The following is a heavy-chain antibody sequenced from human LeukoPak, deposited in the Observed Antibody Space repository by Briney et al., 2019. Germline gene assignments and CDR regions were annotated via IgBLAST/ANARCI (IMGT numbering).Heavy chain of an antibody. V-gene: IGHV3-48*01. CDR3: ARGLWFGESH. Sequence: GGSLRLSCAASGFTFSSYSMNWVRQAPGKGLEWVSYISSSSSTIYYADSVKGRFTISRDNAKNSLYLQMSSLRAEDTAVYYCARGLWFGESHWGQGTLVTVSS. CDR2: ISSSSSTI. J-gene: IGHJ4*02. CDR1: GFTFSSYS. D-gene: IGHD3-10*01.